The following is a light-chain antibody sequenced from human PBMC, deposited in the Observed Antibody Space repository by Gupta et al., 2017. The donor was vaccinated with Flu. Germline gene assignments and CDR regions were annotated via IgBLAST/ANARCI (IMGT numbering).Light chain of an antibody. J-gene: IGLJ3*02. CDR3: NSYTNGNSPV. V-gene: IGLV2-14*02. Sequence: NTITSTGTSSDGESCSLISFYQHHQGKAPTLMIKSVSKRTWGVSDRFCGSESSNTTSPTITRLRAEAEAEYYCNSYTNGNSPVFGGGTRLTVL. CDR1: SSDGESCSL. CDR2: SVS.